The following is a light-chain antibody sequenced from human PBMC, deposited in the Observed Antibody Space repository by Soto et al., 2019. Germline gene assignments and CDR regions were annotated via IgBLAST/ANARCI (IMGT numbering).Light chain of an antibody. CDR3: QSYDSRLSGSV. CDR2: GNS. Sequence: QSVLTQPPSVSGAPGQRVTISCTGSSSNIGAGYDVHWYQQLPGTAPKLLIYGNSNRPSGVPDRFSGSKSGNSASLAITGLQAEDEADYYCQSYDSRLSGSVFGGGTKLTVL. CDR1: SSNIGAGYD. J-gene: IGLJ3*02. V-gene: IGLV1-40*01.